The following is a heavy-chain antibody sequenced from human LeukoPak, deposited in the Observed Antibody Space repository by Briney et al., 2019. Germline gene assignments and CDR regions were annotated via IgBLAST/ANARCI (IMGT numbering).Heavy chain of an antibody. Sequence: SETLSLTCAVYGGSFSGYYWSWIRQPPGKGLEWIGEINHSGSTNYNPSLKSRVTISVDTSKNQFSLKLSSVTAADTAAYYCARGLRYFDWFHFDYWGQGTLVTVSS. CDR3: ARGLRYFDWFHFDY. D-gene: IGHD3-9*01. J-gene: IGHJ4*02. CDR1: GGSFSGYY. V-gene: IGHV4-34*01. CDR2: INHSGST.